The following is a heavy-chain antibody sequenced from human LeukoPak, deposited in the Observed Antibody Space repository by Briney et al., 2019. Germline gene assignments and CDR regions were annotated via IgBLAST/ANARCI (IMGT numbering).Heavy chain of an antibody. V-gene: IGHV1-8*01. Sequence: GASVKVSCKASGYTFTSYDINWVRQATGQGREWMGWMNPNSGNTGYAQKFQGRVTMTRNTSISTAYMELSSLRSEDTAVYYCARGPGLRCSGGSCYYDYWGQGTLVTVSS. CDR1: GYTFTSYD. D-gene: IGHD2-15*01. CDR3: ARGPGLRCSGGSCYYDY. CDR2: MNPNSGNT. J-gene: IGHJ4*02.